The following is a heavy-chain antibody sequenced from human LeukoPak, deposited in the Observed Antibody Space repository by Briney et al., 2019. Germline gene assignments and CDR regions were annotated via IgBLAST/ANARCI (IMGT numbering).Heavy chain of an antibody. Sequence: PSQTLSLTCAVSGGSISSGGYSWSWIRQPPGKGLEWIGYIYHSGSTYYNPSLKSRVTISVDRSKNQFSLKLSSVTAADTAVYYCARAADYGGNSIEGEIIQWGQGTLVTVSS. J-gene: IGHJ4*02. D-gene: IGHD4-23*01. CDR1: GGSISSGGYS. CDR2: IYHSGST. CDR3: ARAADYGGNSIEGEIIQ. V-gene: IGHV4-30-2*01.